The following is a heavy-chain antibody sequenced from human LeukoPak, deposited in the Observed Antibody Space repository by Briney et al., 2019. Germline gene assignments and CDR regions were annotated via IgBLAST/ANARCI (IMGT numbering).Heavy chain of an antibody. Sequence: PSQTLSLTCTVSGGSISSGSYYWSWIRQPAGKGLEWIGYIYYSGSTNYNPSLKSRVTISVDTSKNQFSLKLSSVTAADTAVYYCARVFSSSWPDYFDYWGQGTLVTVSS. CDR1: GGSISSGSYY. V-gene: IGHV4-61*10. CDR3: ARVFSSSWPDYFDY. D-gene: IGHD6-13*01. CDR2: IYYSGST. J-gene: IGHJ4*02.